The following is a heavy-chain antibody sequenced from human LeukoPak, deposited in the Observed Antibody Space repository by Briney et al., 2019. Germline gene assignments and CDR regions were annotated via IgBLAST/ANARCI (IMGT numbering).Heavy chain of an antibody. CDR2: MNSDGSAT. V-gene: IGHV3-74*01. CDR1: GFTLSRYW. Sequence: PGGSLRLSCAVSGFTLSRYWMHWVRQAPGKGLAWVARMNSDGSATTYADSVRGRFTISRDNAKNTLYLQMNSLRAEDTAVYYCAREFEATGFWAFNYWGQGTLVTASS. CDR3: AREFEATGFWAFNY. D-gene: IGHD3-16*01. J-gene: IGHJ4*02.